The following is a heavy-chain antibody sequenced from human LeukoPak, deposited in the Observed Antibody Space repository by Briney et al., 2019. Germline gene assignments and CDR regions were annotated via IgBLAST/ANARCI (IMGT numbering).Heavy chain of an antibody. V-gene: IGHV3-7*01. CDR1: GFTFSSYW. J-gene: IGHJ6*02. D-gene: IGHD3-10*01. CDR3: AIPPLSGSGSSRPLAGVDV. CDR2: IKQDGSEK. Sequence: GGSLRLSCAASGFTFSSYWMSWVRQAPGKGLEWVANIKQDGSEKYYVDSVKGRFTISRDNAKNSLYLQMNSLRAEDTAVYYCAIPPLSGSGSSRPLAGVDVWGQGTTVTVSS.